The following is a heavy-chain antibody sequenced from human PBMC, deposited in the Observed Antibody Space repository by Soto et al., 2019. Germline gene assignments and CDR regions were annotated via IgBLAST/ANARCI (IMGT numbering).Heavy chain of an antibody. D-gene: IGHD6-19*01. CDR1: GFTFSAYW. Sequence: GGSLRLSCAASGFTFSAYWMSWFLQAPGKGLEWVANIKQDGSEKYYVDSVKGRFTLSRDNAKNSLQLQMNSLRAEDTAIYFCARVAYGNGWIFDYWGQGTLVTVSS. V-gene: IGHV3-7*01. CDR2: IKQDGSEK. J-gene: IGHJ4*01. CDR3: ARVAYGNGWIFDY.